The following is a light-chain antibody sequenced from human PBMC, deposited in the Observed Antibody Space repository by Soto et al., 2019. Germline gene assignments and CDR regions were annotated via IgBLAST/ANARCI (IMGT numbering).Light chain of an antibody. Sequence: EIVLTQSPATLSLSPGERVTLSCRASQSVSSYLAWYQQKPGQAPRLLIYDASNRATGIPARFSGSGSGTDFTLTISSREPEDFAVYYCQQRSNWPPAITFGQGTRLEIK. CDR3: QQRSNWPPAIT. CDR2: DAS. V-gene: IGKV3-11*01. J-gene: IGKJ5*01. CDR1: QSVSSY.